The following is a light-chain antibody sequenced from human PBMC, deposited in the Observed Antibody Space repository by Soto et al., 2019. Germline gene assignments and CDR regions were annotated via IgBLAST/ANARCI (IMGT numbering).Light chain of an antibody. Sequence: DIQMTQSPSSLSSSVGDIVTITFRASQRISIYLNWYQQKPGNAPKLLIYAASSLQTGVSSRFSGSGSGTDFTLTISNLQPEDFATYYCQQTSSTPTFGGGTKVDIK. CDR3: QQTSSTPT. CDR2: AAS. CDR1: QRISIY. V-gene: IGKV1-39*01. J-gene: IGKJ4*01.